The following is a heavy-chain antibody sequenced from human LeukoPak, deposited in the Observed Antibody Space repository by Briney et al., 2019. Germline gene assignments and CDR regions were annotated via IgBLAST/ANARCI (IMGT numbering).Heavy chain of an antibody. D-gene: IGHD3-10*01. J-gene: IGHJ5*02. Sequence: PSETLSLTCTVSGGSISSGGYYWSWIRQHPGKGLEWTGYIYYSGSTYYNPSLKSRVTISVDTSKNQFSLKLSSVTAADTAVYYCARDGSGSYLNWFDPWGQGTLVTVSS. CDR1: GGSISSGGYY. V-gene: IGHV4-31*03. CDR2: IYYSGST. CDR3: ARDGSGSYLNWFDP.